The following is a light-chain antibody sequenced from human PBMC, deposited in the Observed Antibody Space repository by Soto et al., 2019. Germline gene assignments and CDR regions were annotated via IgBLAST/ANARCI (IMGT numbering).Light chain of an antibody. CDR2: IAS. V-gene: IGKV1-12*01. J-gene: IGKJ4*01. Sequence: DIQMSQSPSSVSASVGDRVTMTCRASQDINSWLTWYQQKPGKAPKVLIYIASRLQPGVPSRFSGRGSGTAFSLTISNLQPEDFATYFCQQSKSCPLTFCGWTKVDMK. CDR1: QDINSW. CDR3: QQSKSCPLT.